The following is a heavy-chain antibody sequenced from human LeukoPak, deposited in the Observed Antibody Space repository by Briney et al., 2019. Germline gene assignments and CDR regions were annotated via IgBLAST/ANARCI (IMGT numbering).Heavy chain of an antibody. V-gene: IGHV3-73*01. CDR2: IRSKADSYTT. Sequence: GGSLRLSCAASGFTFSGSAMPWVRQASGKGLEWLGRIRSKADSYTTAYAASVKGRFIVSRDDSKNTAYLQMNSLKTGDTAVYYCRAAADLNDYWGQGTLVTVSS. CDR1: GFTFSGSA. J-gene: IGHJ4*02. CDR3: RAAADLNDY. D-gene: IGHD6-13*01.